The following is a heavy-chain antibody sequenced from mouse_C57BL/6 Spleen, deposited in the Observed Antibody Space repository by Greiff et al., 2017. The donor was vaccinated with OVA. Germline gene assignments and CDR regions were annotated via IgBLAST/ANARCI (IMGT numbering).Heavy chain of an antibody. CDR1: GYTFTSYG. D-gene: IGHD2-4*01. V-gene: IGHV1-81*01. CDR3: ARTGDYDYDGPHWYFDV. Sequence: VQLQQSGAELARPGASVKLSCKASGYTFTSYGISWVKQRTGQGLEWIGEIYPRSGNTYYNEKFKGKATLTAAKSSSTAYMELRSLTSEDSAVYFCARTGDYDYDGPHWYFDVWGTGTTVTVSS. J-gene: IGHJ1*03. CDR2: IYPRSGNT.